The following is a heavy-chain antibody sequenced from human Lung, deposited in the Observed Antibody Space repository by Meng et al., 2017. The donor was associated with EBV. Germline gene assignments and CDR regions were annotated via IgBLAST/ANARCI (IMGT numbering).Heavy chain of an antibody. J-gene: IGHJ4*02. CDR1: GGSVISGGYY. CDR2: IYYTGSS. CDR3: ANAGRFGESLGDY. Sequence: QVQLQESGPGLVHPSKPLSLTCPFLGGSVISGGYYWSWTRQQPGKGLEWIGYIYYTGSSFYNPSLKSRVTISVDTSKNQFSLNLSSVTAADTAVYYCANAGRFGESLGDYWGQGILVTVSS. V-gene: IGHV4-31*03. D-gene: IGHD3-10*01.